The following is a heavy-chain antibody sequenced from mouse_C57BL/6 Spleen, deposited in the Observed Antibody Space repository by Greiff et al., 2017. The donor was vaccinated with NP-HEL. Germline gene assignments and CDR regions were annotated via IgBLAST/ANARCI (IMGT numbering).Heavy chain of an antibody. CDR3: ARPTVGAMDY. J-gene: IGHJ4*01. D-gene: IGHD1-1*01. CDR1: GYAFTNYL. CDR2: INPGSGGT. Sequence: QVQLQQSGAELVRPGTSVKVSCKASGYAFTNYLIEWVKQRPGQGLEWIGVINPGSGGTNYNEKFKGKATLTADKSSSTAYMQLSSLTSEDSAVYFCARPTVGAMDYWGKGTSVTVSS. V-gene: IGHV1-54*01.